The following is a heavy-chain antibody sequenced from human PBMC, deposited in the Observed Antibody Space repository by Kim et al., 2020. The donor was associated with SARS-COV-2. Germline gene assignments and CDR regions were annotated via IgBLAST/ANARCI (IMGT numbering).Heavy chain of an antibody. V-gene: IGHV3-15*01. Sequence: GGSLRLSCAASGFTFSNDWMSWVRQAPGKGLEWVGGIKSKTDGGTTDYAAPGKGRFTISREDSKNTLYLHMNRLKTEDTAVYYCTTFQHWGQGTLVTVSS. CDR1: GFTFSNDW. J-gene: IGHJ1*01. CDR3: TTFQH. CDR2: IKSKTDGGTT.